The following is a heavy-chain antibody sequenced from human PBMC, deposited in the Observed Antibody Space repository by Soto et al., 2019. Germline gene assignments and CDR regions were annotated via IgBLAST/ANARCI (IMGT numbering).Heavy chain of an antibody. CDR3: ARDGGEIEGATSLLGYFDY. J-gene: IGHJ4*02. V-gene: IGHV3-30-3*01. CDR1: GFTFSSYA. D-gene: IGHD1-26*01. Sequence: QVQLVESGGGVVQPGRSLRLSCAASGFTFSSYAMHWVRQAPGKGLEWVAVISYDGSNKYYADSVKGRFTISRDNSKNTLYLQMNSLRAEDTAVYYCARDGGEIEGATSLLGYFDYWGQGTLVTVSS. CDR2: ISYDGSNK.